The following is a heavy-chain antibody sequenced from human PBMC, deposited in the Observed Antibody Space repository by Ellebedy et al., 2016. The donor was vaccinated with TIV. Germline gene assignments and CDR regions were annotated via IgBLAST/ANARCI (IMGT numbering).Heavy chain of an antibody. D-gene: IGHD4-11*01. J-gene: IGHJ6*02. CDR3: ARGGSSNFLLDYYYYYGMDV. CDR2: INPNSGGT. Sequence: AASVKVSCKASGYTFTGYYMHSVRQAPGQGLDWMGWINPNSGGTNYAQKFQGWVTMTRDTSISTAYMELSRLRSDDTAVYYCARGGSSNFLLDYYYYYGMDVWGQGTTVTVSS. V-gene: IGHV1-2*04. CDR1: GYTFTGYY.